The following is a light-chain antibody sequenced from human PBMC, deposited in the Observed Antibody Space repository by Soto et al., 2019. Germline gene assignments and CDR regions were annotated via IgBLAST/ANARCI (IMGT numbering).Light chain of an antibody. CDR3: QQYGSSPRT. V-gene: IGKV3-20*01. CDR2: GAS. Sequence: EIVLTQSPGTLSLSPGERATLSCRASQSGSSSYLAWYQQKPGQAPRLLIYGASSRATGIPDRFSGSGSGTDFTLTISRLEPEDFAVYYCQQYGSSPRTFVQGTKVEI. J-gene: IGKJ1*01. CDR1: QSGSSSY.